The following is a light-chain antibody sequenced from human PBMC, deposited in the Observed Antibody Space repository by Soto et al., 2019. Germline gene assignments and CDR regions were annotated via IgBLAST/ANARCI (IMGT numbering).Light chain of an antibody. CDR2: DAS. CDR1: QDITTS. CDR3: QQYDNLPLS. J-gene: IGKJ4*01. Sequence: DIQMTQSPSFLSASVGDIVTITFQASQDITTSLNWYQQKPGKAPKLLMYDASNLETGVPSRYSGSGSGTDFTFTISSLQAEDIATYYCQQYDNLPLSFGGGTKVEIK. V-gene: IGKV1-33*01.